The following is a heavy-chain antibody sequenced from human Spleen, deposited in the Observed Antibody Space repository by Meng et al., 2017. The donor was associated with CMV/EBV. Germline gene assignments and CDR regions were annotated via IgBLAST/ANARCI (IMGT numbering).Heavy chain of an antibody. V-gene: IGHV1-69*05. Sequence: SVKVSCKASGGTFSSSSLMWVRQAPGQGLEWMGGITPAFETADYAQKFRDRVTITTDDSATTAYMEMSSLASEDTAVYFCARGPRITVGGVIIWPLEDWGQGTLVTVSS. D-gene: IGHD3-16*02. CDR2: ITPAFETA. CDR3: ARGPRITVGGVIIWPLED. J-gene: IGHJ4*02. CDR1: GGTFSSSS.